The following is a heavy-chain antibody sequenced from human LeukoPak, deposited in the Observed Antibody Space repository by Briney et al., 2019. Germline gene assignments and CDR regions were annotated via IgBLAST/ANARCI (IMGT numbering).Heavy chain of an antibody. CDR2: ISGSGGST. V-gene: IGHV3-23*01. J-gene: IGHJ6*03. D-gene: IGHD3-10*01. CDR1: GFTFSSYA. CDR3: AKSRGSYYYYYMDV. Sequence: PGGSLRLSCAASGFTFSSYAMSWVRQAPGKGLEWVSAISGSGGSTYYADSVKGRFTISRDNSKNTLYLQMNSLRAEDTAVYYCAKSRGSYYYYYMDVWGKGTTVTVSS.